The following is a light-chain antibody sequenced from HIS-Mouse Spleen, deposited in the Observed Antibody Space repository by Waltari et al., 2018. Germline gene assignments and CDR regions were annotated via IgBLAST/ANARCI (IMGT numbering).Light chain of an antibody. CDR1: SSDVGGYNY. V-gene: IGLV2-14*01. J-gene: IGLJ2*01. CDR3: SSYTSSSTHVV. Sequence: QSALTQPASVSGSPGQSITISCTGTSSDVGGYNYVSWYHQPPGKAPKLMIYEVSNRPSGVSNRFSGSKSGNTASLTISGLQAEDEADYYCSSYTSSSTHVVFGGGTKLTVL. CDR2: EVS.